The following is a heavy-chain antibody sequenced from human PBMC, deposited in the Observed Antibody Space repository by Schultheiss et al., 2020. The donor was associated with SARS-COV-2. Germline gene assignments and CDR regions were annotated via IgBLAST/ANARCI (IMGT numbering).Heavy chain of an antibody. CDR1: GFTFSSYG. Sequence: GGSLRLSCAASGFTFSSYGMHWVRQAPGKGLEWVAVIWYDGSNKYYADSVKGRFTISRDNSKNTLYLQMNSLRAEDTAVYYCVKDRRLGELNRFDYWGQGTLVTVSS. D-gene: IGHD3-16*01. CDR3: VKDRRLGELNRFDY. V-gene: IGHV3-30*02. CDR2: IWYDGSNK. J-gene: IGHJ4*02.